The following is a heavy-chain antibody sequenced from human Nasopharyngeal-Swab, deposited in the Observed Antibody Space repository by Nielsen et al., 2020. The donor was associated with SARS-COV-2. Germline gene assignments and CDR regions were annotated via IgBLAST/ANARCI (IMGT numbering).Heavy chain of an antibody. V-gene: IGHV4-31*03. CDR3: ARVSRSGYDSSHITP. J-gene: IGHJ4*02. CDR2: IYYSGST. D-gene: IGHD5-12*01. CDR1: GGSISSGGYY. Sequence: LRLSCTVSGGSISSGGYYWSWIRQHPGKGLEWIGYIYYSGSTYYNPSLKSRVTISVDTSKNQFSLKLSSVTAADTAVYYCARVSRSGYDSSHITPWGQGTLVTVSS.